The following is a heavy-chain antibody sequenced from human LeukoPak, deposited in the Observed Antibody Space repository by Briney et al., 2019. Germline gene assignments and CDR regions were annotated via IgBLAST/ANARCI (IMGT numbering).Heavy chain of an antibody. CDR2: INHSGST. CDR3: ARGSQSLGYCSGGSCRAKIFDY. CDR1: GGSFSGYY. V-gene: IGHV4-34*01. D-gene: IGHD2-15*01. J-gene: IGHJ4*02. Sequence: SSETLSLTCAVYGGSFSGYYRSWIRQPPGKGLEWIGEINHSGSTNYNPSLKSRVTISVDTSKNQFSLKLSSVTAADTAVYYCARGSQSLGYCSGGSCRAKIFDYWGQGTLVTVSS.